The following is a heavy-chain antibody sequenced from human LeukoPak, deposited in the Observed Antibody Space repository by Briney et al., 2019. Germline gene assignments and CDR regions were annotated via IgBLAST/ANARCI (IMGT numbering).Heavy chain of an antibody. CDR1: GYTFTSYG. D-gene: IGHD4-11*01. V-gene: IGHV1-18*01. CDR2: ISAYNGNT. J-gene: IGHJ4*02. CDR3: ARPYYSGSSFDY. Sequence: ASVKVSCKASGYTFTSYGISWVRQAPGQGREWMGWISAYNGNTNYAQKLQGRVTMTTDTSTSTAYMELRSLRSDDTAVYYCARPYYSGSSFDYWGQGTLVTVSS.